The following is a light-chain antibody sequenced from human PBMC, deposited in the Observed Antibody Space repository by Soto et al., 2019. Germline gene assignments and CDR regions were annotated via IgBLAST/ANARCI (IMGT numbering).Light chain of an antibody. CDR3: AVWYDSLTGLV. Sequence: QLVLTQPPSASGTPGQSLTISCSGSSSNIGSHYVYWYQSLPGTAPKLLIYNNSQRPSGVPDRVSGSKSGTSASLAISGLRFEDEAEYYCAVWYDSLTGLVFGGGTQLTV. J-gene: IGLJ3*02. CDR2: NNS. CDR1: SSNIGSHY. V-gene: IGLV1-47*01.